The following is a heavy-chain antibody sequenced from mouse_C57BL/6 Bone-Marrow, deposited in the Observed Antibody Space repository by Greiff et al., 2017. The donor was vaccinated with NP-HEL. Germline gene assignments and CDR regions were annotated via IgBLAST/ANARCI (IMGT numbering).Heavy chain of an antibody. CDR2: IWSGGST. Sequence: QVQLQQSGPGLVQPSQSLSITCTVSGFSLTSYGVHWVRQSPGKGLEWLGVIWSGGSTDYNADFISRLSISKDNSKSQVFFIMNSLQADDTAIYYCARPRYCGSSPFAYWGQGTLVTVSA. CDR1: GFSLTSYG. V-gene: IGHV2-2*01. D-gene: IGHD1-1*01. J-gene: IGHJ3*01. CDR3: ARPRYCGSSPFAY.